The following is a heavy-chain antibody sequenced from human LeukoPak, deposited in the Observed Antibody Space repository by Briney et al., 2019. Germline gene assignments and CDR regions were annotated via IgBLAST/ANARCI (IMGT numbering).Heavy chain of an antibody. CDR1: GFTFDDYA. CDR3: AKDMGGGYDY. J-gene: IGHJ4*02. Sequence: GGSLRLSCAASGFTFDDYAMHWVRHAPGKGLEWVSLISWDGGSTYYADSVKGRFTISRDNSKNSLYLQMNSLRAEDTALYYCAKDMGGGYDYWGQGTLVTVSS. CDR2: ISWDGGST. V-gene: IGHV3-43D*03. D-gene: IGHD3-22*01.